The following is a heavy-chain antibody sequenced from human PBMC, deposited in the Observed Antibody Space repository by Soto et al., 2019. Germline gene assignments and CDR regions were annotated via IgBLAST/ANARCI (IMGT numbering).Heavy chain of an antibody. J-gene: IGHJ3*02. CDR1: RGSTSGSYW. Sequence: QVQLQESGPGLVKPSGTLSLTCAVSRGSTSGSYWWSWVRQTPGKGLEWIGEIFHGGNTNYNPSLKGRVTLSVDKSKNQFSLKLTSVTAADTAVYYCARKMGAFDIWGQGTMVTVSS. CDR3: ARKMGAFDI. V-gene: IGHV4-4*02. CDR2: IFHGGNT. D-gene: IGHD2-8*01.